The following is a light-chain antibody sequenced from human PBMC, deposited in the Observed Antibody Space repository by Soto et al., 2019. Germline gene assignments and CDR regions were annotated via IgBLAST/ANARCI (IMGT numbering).Light chain of an antibody. CDR2: DVS. Sequence: QSALTQPASVSGSPGQSITISCTGTSSDVGGYNYVSWYQQHPGKAPKLMIYDVSNRPSGVPDRFSGSKSGNTASLTIFGLQAEDEADYYCSSFTTSDTYVFGTGTKVTVL. V-gene: IGLV2-14*03. CDR3: SSFTTSDTYV. CDR1: SSDVGGYNY. J-gene: IGLJ1*01.